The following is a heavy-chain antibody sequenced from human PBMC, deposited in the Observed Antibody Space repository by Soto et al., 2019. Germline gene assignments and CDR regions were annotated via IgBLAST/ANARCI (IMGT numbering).Heavy chain of an antibody. CDR2: IKSKTDGGTT. V-gene: IGHV3-15*01. CDR3: TTVHYYGSGSSPLYYGMDV. Sequence: KPGGSLRLSCAASGFTFSNAWMSWVRQAPGKGLEWVGRIKSKTDGGTTDYAAPVKGRFTISRDDSKNTLYLQMNSLKTEDTAVYYCTTVHYYGSGSSPLYYGMDVWGQGTTVTVSS. CDR1: GFTFSNAW. J-gene: IGHJ6*02. D-gene: IGHD3-10*01.